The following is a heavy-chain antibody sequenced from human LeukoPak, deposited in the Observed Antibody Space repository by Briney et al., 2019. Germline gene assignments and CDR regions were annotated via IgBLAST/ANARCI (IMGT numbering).Heavy chain of an antibody. CDR2: ISTTGGTT. D-gene: IGHD3-22*01. Sequence: PGGSLRLSCAASGLTFSSYGMSWVRQAPGRGLEWVSAISTTGGTTYYADSVRGRFTISRDNSKNTLYLQMNSLRAEDTAVYYCARTYYYDSSGYYPLSYWGQGTLVTVSS. CDR3: ARTYYYDSSGYYPLSY. J-gene: IGHJ4*02. CDR1: GLTFSSYG. V-gene: IGHV3-23*01.